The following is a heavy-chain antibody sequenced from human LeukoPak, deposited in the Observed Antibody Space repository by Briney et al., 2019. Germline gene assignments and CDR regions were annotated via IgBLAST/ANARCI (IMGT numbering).Heavy chain of an antibody. CDR3: ARGPRVVVAATSGYYFDY. D-gene: IGHD2-15*01. CDR1: GGSISSYY. CDR2: IYYSGST. Sequence: TSSETLSLTCTVSGGSISSYYWSWIRQPPGKGLEWIGYIYYSGSTNYNPSLKSRVTISVDTSKNQFSLKLSSVTAADTAVYYCARGPRVVVAATSGYYFDYWGQGTLVTVSS. J-gene: IGHJ4*02. V-gene: IGHV4-59*01.